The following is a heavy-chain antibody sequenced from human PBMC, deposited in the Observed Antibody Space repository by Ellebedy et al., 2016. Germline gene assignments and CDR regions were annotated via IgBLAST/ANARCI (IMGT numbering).Heavy chain of an antibody. J-gene: IGHJ4*02. Sequence: SETLSLTCTVSGGSISSYYWSWIRQPPGKGLEWIGEINHSGSTNYNPSLKSRVAISVDTSKNQFSLKLSSVTAADTAVYYCAMIAAAGTDYWGQGTLVTVSS. CDR1: GGSISSYY. CDR2: INHSGST. D-gene: IGHD6-13*01. CDR3: AMIAAAGTDY. V-gene: IGHV4-34*01.